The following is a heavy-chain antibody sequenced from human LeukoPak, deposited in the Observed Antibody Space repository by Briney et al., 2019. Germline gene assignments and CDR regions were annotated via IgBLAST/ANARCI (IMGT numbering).Heavy chain of an antibody. CDR1: GFSLSTSGMC. CDR3: ARSPGVVTMFDY. V-gene: IGHV2-70*11. J-gene: IGHJ4*02. D-gene: IGHD2-21*02. Sequence: ESGPTLVNPTQTLTLTCTFSGFSLSTSGMCVGWIRQPPGKALEWLARIDWDDGKYYSTSLKTRLTISKDTSKNQVVLTMTNMDPVDTATYYCARSPGVVTMFDYWGQGTLVTVSS. CDR2: IDWDDGK.